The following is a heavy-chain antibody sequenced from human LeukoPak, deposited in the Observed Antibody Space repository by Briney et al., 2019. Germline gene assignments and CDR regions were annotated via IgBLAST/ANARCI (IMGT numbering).Heavy chain of an antibody. Sequence: SQTLSLTCAISRDSVSSNSAAWNWIRQSPSRGLEWLGRTYYRSKWYNDYAVSVKSRITINPDTSKNQFSLQLNSVTPEDTAVYYCARDVNGITMVRGVFYGMDVWGQGTTVTVSS. D-gene: IGHD3-10*01. CDR3: ARDVNGITMVRGVFYGMDV. CDR2: TYYRSKWYN. J-gene: IGHJ6*02. CDR1: RDSVSSNSAA. V-gene: IGHV6-1*01.